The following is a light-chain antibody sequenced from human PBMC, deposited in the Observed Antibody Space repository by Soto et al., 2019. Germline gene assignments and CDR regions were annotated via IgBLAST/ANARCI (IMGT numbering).Light chain of an antibody. J-gene: IGLJ2*01. CDR1: SSDVGTYNY. Sequence: QSALTQPRSVSGSPGQSVTISCTGTSSDVGTYNYVCWYQQHPGKAPKLMIYDVSQRPSGVPDRFSGSKSGNTASLTISGLQGEDESDYYCGSYAGSYAAVLGGGTKLTVL. CDR2: DVS. CDR3: GSYAGSYAAV. V-gene: IGLV2-11*01.